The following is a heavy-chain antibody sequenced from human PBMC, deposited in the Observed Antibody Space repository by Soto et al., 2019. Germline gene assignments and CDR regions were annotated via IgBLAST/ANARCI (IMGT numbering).Heavy chain of an antibody. D-gene: IGHD3-9*01. J-gene: IGHJ4*02. CDR1: GGSISSGGYY. V-gene: IGHV4-31*03. CDR3: ARAGVVLRYFDWLSPPLYFDY. Sequence: QVQLQESGPGLVKPSQTLSLTCTVSGGSISSGGYYWSWIRQHPGKGLEWIGYIYYSGSTYYNPSLKSRVTISVDTSKNQFSLKLSSVTAADTAVYYCARAGVVLRYFDWLSPPLYFDYWGQGTLVTVSS. CDR2: IYYSGST.